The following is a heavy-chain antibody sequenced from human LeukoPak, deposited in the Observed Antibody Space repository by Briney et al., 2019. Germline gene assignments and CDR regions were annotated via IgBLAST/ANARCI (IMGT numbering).Heavy chain of an antibody. CDR3: ARNNGMDV. J-gene: IGHJ6*02. CDR1: GFALSSNW. CDR2: VNRDGSET. V-gene: IGHV3-7*03. Sequence: PGGSLRLSGSASGFALSSNWRTWVGQVQGRGPEWVANVNRDGSETYYLDSVKGRFTISKDNAKNSLYLQMNSLRAEDTALYHCARNNGMDVWGQGTTVIVSS.